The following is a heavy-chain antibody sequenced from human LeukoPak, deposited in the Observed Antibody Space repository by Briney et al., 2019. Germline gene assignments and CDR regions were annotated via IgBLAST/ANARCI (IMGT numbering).Heavy chain of an antibody. Sequence: SVKVSCKASGFTFTSSAVQWVRQARGQRLEWIGWIVVGSGNTNYAQKFQERVTITRDMSTSTAYMELSSLRSEDTAVYYCAAESKWELQLDLAFDYWGQGTLVTVSS. J-gene: IGHJ4*02. V-gene: IGHV1-58*01. CDR2: IVVGSGNT. CDR1: GFTFTSSA. D-gene: IGHD1-26*01. CDR3: AAESKWELQLDLAFDY.